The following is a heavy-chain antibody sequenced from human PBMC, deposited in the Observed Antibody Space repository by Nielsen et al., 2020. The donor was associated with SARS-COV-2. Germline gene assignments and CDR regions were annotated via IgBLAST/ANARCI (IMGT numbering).Heavy chain of an antibody. J-gene: IGHJ4*01. CDR2: STGVGDTT. Sequence: GGSLRLSCAASGFTFSSFALSWFRQAPGKGLEWVSGSTGVGDTTSYVDSVKGRFTISRDNSQNTLSLQMNSLRAEDTAVYYCAKVWRSGNSYFDYWGHGTQVTVSS. D-gene: IGHD4-23*01. CDR3: AKVWRSGNSYFDY. CDR1: GFTFSSFA. V-gene: IGHV3-23*01.